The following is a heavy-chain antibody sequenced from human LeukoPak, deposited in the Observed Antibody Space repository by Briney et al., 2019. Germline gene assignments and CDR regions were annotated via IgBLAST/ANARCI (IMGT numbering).Heavy chain of an antibody. CDR3: AKGSIKGYYDF. J-gene: IGHJ4*02. Sequence: QPGGSLRLSCAASGFTFSSYAMSWVRQAPGKGLEWVSAISGSGGGPSYTDSVKGRFTISRDNSKNTLFLQMDSLRAEDTAVYYCAKGSIKGYYDFWGQGTLVTVSS. V-gene: IGHV3-23*01. CDR1: GFTFSSYA. D-gene: IGHD6-6*01. CDR2: ISGSGGGP.